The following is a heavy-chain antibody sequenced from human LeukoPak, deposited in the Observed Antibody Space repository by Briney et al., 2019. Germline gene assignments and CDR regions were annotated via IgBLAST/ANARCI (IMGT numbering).Heavy chain of an antibody. V-gene: IGHV3-30*04. CDR1: GFTFSSYA. CDR2: ISYDGSNK. D-gene: IGHD3-3*01. CDR3: ARDHYDFWSGSNYYYGMDV. Sequence: PGGSLRLSCAASGFTFSSYAMQWVRQAPGKGLEWVAVISYDGSNKYYADSVKGRFTISRDNSKNTLYLQMNSLRAEDTAVYYCARDHYDFWSGSNYYYGMDVWGQGTTVTVSS. J-gene: IGHJ6*02.